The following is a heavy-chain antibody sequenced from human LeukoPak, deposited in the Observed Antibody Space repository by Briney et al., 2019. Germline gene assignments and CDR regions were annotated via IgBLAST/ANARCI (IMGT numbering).Heavy chain of an antibody. CDR3: ARDRDYYDSSGYPTPGGYFDY. CDR1: GFTVSSNY. D-gene: IGHD3-22*01. CDR2: IYSGGST. Sequence: GGSLRLSCAASGFTVSSNYLSWVRQAPGKGLEWVSVIYSGGSTYYADSVKGRFTISRDNSKNTLYLQMNSLRAEDTAVYYCARDRDYYDSSGYPTPGGYFDYWGQGTLVTVSS. V-gene: IGHV3-66*01. J-gene: IGHJ4*02.